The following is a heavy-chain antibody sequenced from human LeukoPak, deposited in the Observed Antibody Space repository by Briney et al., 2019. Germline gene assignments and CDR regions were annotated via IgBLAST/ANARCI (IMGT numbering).Heavy chain of an antibody. CDR3: ARTRPDYTDAFDI. CDR1: GYTFTGYY. CDR2: INPNSGGT. J-gene: IGHJ3*02. D-gene: IGHD4-11*01. V-gene: IGHV1-2*02. Sequence: GASVKVSCKASGYTFTGYYMHWVRQAPGQGLEWMGWINPNSGGTNYAQKFQGRVTMTRDTSISTAYMELSRLRSDDTAVYYCARTRPDYTDAFDIWGQGTMVTVSS.